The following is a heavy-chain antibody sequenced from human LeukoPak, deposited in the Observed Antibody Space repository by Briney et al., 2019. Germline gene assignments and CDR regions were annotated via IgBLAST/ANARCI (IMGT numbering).Heavy chain of an antibody. J-gene: IGHJ4*02. CDR2: ISWDGGST. CDR3: ARGGIGSYSVPYYFDY. V-gene: IGHV3-43D*03. Sequence: PGGSLRLSCAASGFTFDDYAMHWVRQAPGKGLEWVSLISWDGGSTYYADSVKGRFTISRDNSKNSLYLQMNSLRAEDTALYYCARGGIGSYSVPYYFDYWGQGTLVTVSS. CDR1: GFTFDDYA. D-gene: IGHD1-26*01.